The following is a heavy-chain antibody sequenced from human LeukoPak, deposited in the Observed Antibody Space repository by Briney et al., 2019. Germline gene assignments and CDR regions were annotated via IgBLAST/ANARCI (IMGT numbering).Heavy chain of an antibody. J-gene: IGHJ4*02. V-gene: IGHV3-21*01. Sequence: GGSLRLSCAASGFTFSSYSMNWVRQAPGKGLEWVSSISSSSSYIYYADSVKGRFTISRDNAKNSLFLQMNSLRTEDTGVYYCATGRPGAASPSNFDYWGQGTLVTVSS. CDR1: GFTFSSYS. CDR2: ISSSSSYI. CDR3: ATGRPGAASPSNFDY. D-gene: IGHD2-15*01.